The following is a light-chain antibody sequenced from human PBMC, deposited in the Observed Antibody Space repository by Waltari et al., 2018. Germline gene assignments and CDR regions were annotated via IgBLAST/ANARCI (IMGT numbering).Light chain of an antibody. J-gene: IGLJ2*01. Sequence: QSALTQPPSASGSPGQSVTISCPGPSSDVGGFNYVSWYQQHPGKAPKLMIYEVSKRPSGVPDRFSGSKSGNTASLTVSGLQAEDEADYYCSSYAGTLVFGGGTKLTVL. V-gene: IGLV2-8*01. CDR2: EVS. CDR1: SSDVGGFNY. CDR3: SSYAGTLV.